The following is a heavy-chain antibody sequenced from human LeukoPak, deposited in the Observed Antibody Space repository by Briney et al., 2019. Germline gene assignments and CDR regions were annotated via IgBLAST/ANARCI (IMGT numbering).Heavy chain of an antibody. CDR3: ARGVGPTVTFFDY. V-gene: IGHV3-20*04. Sequence: GGSLRLSCAASGFTFSSYSMNWVRQAPGKGLEWVSGINWHGDSTGYADSVKGRFTISRDNAKNSLYLQMNSLRAEDTALYYCARGVGPTVTFFDYWGQGTLVTVSS. D-gene: IGHD4-17*01. CDR1: GFTFSSYS. J-gene: IGHJ4*02. CDR2: INWHGDST.